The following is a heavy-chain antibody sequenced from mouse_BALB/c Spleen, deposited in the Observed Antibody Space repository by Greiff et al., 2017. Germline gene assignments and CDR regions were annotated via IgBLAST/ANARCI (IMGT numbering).Heavy chain of an antibody. Sequence: EVQLVESGGDLVKPGGSLKLSCAASGFTFSSYGMSWVRQTPDKRLEWVATISSGGSYTYYPDSVKGRFTISRDNAKNTLYLQMSSLKSEDTAMYYCARHEGRYYAMDYWGQGTSVTVSS. V-gene: IGHV5-6*01. CDR1: GFTFSSYG. CDR3: ARHEGRYYAMDY. J-gene: IGHJ4*01. CDR2: ISSGGSYT.